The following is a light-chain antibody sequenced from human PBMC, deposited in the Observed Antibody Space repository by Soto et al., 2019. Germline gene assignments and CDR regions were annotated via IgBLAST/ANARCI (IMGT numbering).Light chain of an antibody. Sequence: DIVMTQSPLSLPVIPGEPASISCRSSQSLLHSNGYNYLNWYLQRPGQSPQLLIYLGSNRASGVPDRFSGSGSGTEFTLKISRVEAEDVGIYYCVQAILTPLTFGGGTKVEIK. CDR1: QSLLHSNGYNY. J-gene: IGKJ4*01. V-gene: IGKV2-28*01. CDR3: VQAILTPLT. CDR2: LGS.